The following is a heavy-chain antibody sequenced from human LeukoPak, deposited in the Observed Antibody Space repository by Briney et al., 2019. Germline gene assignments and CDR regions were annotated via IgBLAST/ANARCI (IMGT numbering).Heavy chain of an antibody. J-gene: IGHJ4*02. D-gene: IGHD5-24*01. CDR1: GGSVSSGSYY. CDR3: ARGRRFSFAYYFDY. CDR2: INHSGST. V-gene: IGHV4-39*07. Sequence: SETLSLTCTVSGGSVSSGSYYWIWIRQPPGKGLEWIGEINHSGSTKYNPSLRSRVTISIDTSKNQFSLNLTSVTPADTAVYYCARGRRFSFAYYFDYWGQGTLVTVSS.